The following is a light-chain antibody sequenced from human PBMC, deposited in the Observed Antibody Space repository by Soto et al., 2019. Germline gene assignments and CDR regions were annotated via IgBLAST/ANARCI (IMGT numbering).Light chain of an antibody. CDR1: QSISSW. CDR2: KSS. J-gene: IGKJ1*01. V-gene: IGKV1-5*03. Sequence: DRRMAKSAYARTAAEGGRRENSVRASQSISSWLAWYQQKPGKAPKLLIYKSSSLESVVPSIFSGSGSGTEFPLTFRSLQPADLPTYYCHQYNSYLTFGQGTKLDIK. CDR3: HQYNSYLT.